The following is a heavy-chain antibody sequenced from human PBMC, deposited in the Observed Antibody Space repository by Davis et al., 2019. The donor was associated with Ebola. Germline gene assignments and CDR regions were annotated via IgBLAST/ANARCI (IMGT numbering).Heavy chain of an antibody. D-gene: IGHD4/OR15-4a*01. Sequence: ASAQVFCNASGDIFTTYNIHCVRQAPGQGLEWMAVINPRGDSTSYAQKFQGRVTVTRDTSTGTVYMDLSSLRSDDTAVYYCAGIYGDNSHDAYHIWGQGTMVTVSS. V-gene: IGHV1-46*01. CDR2: INPRGDST. CDR1: GDIFTTYN. J-gene: IGHJ3*02. CDR3: AGIYGDNSHDAYHI.